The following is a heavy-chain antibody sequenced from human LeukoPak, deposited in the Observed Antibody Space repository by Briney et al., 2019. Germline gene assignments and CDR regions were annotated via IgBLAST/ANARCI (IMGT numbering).Heavy chain of an antibody. Sequence: GSSVTVSCLASRGTLRSYAIIWVRQAAGQGLDGMGGIIPIFCTANYAQKFQCRVTNTTDESTSTAYMELSSLRSEDTAVYYCARGDLGYYYYYYMDVWGKGTTVTVSS. V-gene: IGHV1-69*05. D-gene: IGHD3-16*01. J-gene: IGHJ6*03. CDR2: IIPIFCTA. CDR1: RGTLRSYA. CDR3: ARGDLGYYYYYYMDV.